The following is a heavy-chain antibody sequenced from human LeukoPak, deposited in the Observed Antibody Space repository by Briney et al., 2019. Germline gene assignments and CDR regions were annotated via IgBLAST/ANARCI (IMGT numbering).Heavy chain of an antibody. CDR2: IRGNGDTT. V-gene: IGHV3-23*01. Sequence: GGSLRLSCAASGFTFSNYGMSWVRQAPGKGLEWVAGIRGNGDTTYYADSVKGRFTISRDNSKNTLSLQLSSLRAEDTAVYYCAKANGYYSDWGQGTLVTVSS. CDR3: AKANGYYSD. D-gene: IGHD3-22*01. J-gene: IGHJ4*02. CDR1: GFTFSNYG.